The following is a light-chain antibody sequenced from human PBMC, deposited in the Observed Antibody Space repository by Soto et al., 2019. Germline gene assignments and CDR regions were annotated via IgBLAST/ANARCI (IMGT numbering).Light chain of an antibody. V-gene: IGKV1-27*01. CDR1: EDIAHY. Sequence: DIQMTQSPSSLSASLGDKVTLTCRASEDIAHYLAWYQQKPVKAPRVLLHHTSILQSGVPSRFSGSGNWTDFTVTITSLQPEDVATYFCQKYDRAPLTCGGGTKVEI. J-gene: IGKJ4*01. CDR3: QKYDRAPLT. CDR2: HTS.